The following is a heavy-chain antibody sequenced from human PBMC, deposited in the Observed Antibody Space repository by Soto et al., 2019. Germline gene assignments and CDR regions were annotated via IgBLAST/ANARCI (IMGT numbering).Heavy chain of an antibody. CDR2: INAGNGNT. D-gene: IGHD2-2*03. Sequence: GASVKVSCKASGYTFTSYAMHWVRQAPGQRLEWMGWINAGNGNTKYSQKFQGRVTITRDTSASTAYMELSSLRSEDTAVYYCGSVGYCSSTNCLFYYYHYGMDVWGQGTTVTVSS. V-gene: IGHV1-3*01. CDR3: GSVGYCSSTNCLFYYYHYGMDV. J-gene: IGHJ6*02. CDR1: GYTFTSYA.